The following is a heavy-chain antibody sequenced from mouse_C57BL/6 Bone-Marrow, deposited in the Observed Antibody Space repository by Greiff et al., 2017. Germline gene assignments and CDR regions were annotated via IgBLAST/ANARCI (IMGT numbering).Heavy chain of an antibody. J-gene: IGHJ4*01. CDR3: ARTARATYYAMDY. Sequence: VKLMESGPGLVQPSQSLSITCTVSGFSLTSYGVHWVRQSPGKGLEWLGVIWSGGSKDYNAAFISRLSISKDNSKSQVFFKMNSLQANDTAIYYWARTARATYYAMDYWGQGTSVTVSS. CDR2: IWSGGSK. CDR1: GFSLTSYG. V-gene: IGHV2-2*02. D-gene: IGHD3-1*01.